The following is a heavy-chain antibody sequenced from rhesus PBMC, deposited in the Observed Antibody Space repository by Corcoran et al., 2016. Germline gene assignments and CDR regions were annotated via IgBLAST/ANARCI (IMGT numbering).Heavy chain of an antibody. J-gene: IGHJ4*01. V-gene: IGHV4-106*01. CDR3: ARDGGYCSGGVCYGHFDY. D-gene: IGHD2-8*01. CDR1: GGSISDSYY. CDR2: IYGSGGST. Sequence: QVQLQESGPGLVKPSETLSLTCAVSGGSISDSYYWSWIRQPPVDGLAWIGHIYGSGGSTNYNPSLKSRVTISTDTSKNQFSLKLSSVTAADTAVYYCARDGGYCSGGVCYGHFDYWGQGVLVTVSS.